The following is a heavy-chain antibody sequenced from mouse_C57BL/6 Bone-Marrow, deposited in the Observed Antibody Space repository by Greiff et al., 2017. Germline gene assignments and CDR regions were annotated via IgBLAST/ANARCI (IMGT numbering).Heavy chain of an antibody. D-gene: IGHD3-1*01. CDR1: GYTFTDYY. Sequence: QVQLKQSGAELVRPGASVKLSCKASGYTFTDYYINWVKQRPGQGLEWIARIYPGSGNTYYNEKFKGKATLTAEKSSSTAYMQLSSLTSEDSAVYFCARGGLPCDYWGQGTTLTVSS. J-gene: IGHJ2*01. V-gene: IGHV1-76*01. CDR2: IYPGSGNT. CDR3: ARGGLPCDY.